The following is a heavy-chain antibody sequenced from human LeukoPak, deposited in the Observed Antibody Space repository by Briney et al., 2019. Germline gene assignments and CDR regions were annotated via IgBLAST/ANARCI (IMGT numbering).Heavy chain of an antibody. CDR3: AKEGVTYYYDSSGYYFLDY. V-gene: IGHV3-33*06. CDR1: GFTFSSYG. CDR2: IWYDGSNK. J-gene: IGHJ4*02. Sequence: GGSLRLSCAASGFTFSSYGMHWVRQAPGKGLEWVAVIWYDGSNKYYADSVKGRFTICRDNSKNTLYLQMNSLRAEDTAVYYCAKEGVTYYYDSSGYYFLDYWGQGTLVTVSS. D-gene: IGHD3-22*01.